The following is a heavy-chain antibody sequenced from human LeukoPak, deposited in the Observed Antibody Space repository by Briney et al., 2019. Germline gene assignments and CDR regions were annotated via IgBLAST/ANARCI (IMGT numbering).Heavy chain of an antibody. CDR1: GYTFTGYY. CDR3: ARGSQGYCSGGSCYFFGWFDP. CDR2: INPNSGGT. J-gene: IGHJ5*02. Sequence: ASVKVSCKASGYTFTGYYMHWVRQAPGQGLEWMGWINPNSGGTNYAQKFQGRVTMTRDTSISTAYMELSRLRSDDTAVYYCARGSQGYCSGGSCYFFGWFDPWGQGTLVTVSS. D-gene: IGHD2-15*01. V-gene: IGHV1-2*02.